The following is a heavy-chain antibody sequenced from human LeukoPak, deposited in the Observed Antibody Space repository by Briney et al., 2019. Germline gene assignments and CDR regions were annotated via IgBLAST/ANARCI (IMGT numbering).Heavy chain of an antibody. Sequence: GGSLRLSCAASGFTFSNYWMSWVRQAPGKGLEWVANIKEGGSEKYYVDSVRGRFTISRDNARNSLYLQMNSLRAEDTAVYYCASGRQLGYWGQGTLVTVSS. CDR1: GFTFSNYW. V-gene: IGHV3-7*01. CDR3: ASGRQLGY. D-gene: IGHD6-13*01. CDR2: IKEGGSEK. J-gene: IGHJ4*02.